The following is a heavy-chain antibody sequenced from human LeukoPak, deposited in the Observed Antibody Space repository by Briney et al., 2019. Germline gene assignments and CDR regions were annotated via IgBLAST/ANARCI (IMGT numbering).Heavy chain of an antibody. CDR1: GYTFTGYY. CDR2: INPNSGGT. V-gene: IGHV1-2*02. CDR3: ARGPLRAPYYSMDV. J-gene: IGHJ6*03. D-gene: IGHD2-15*01. Sequence: GASVKVSCKASGYTFTGYYIHWVRQAPGQGLEWMGWINPNSGGTNCAQKFQGRVIMTRDTSISTAYLELSRLRSDDTAVYYCARGPLRAPYYSMDVWSKGTTV.